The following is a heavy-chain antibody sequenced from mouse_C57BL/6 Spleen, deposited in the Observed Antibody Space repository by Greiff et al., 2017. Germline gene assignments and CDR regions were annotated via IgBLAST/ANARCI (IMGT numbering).Heavy chain of an antibody. CDR1: GYSFTDYN. CDR2: INPNYGTT. J-gene: IGHJ4*01. CDR3: AREDYYGSRDYAMDY. D-gene: IGHD1-1*01. V-gene: IGHV1-39*01. Sequence: EVQLQESGPELVKPGASVKISCKASGYSFTDYNMNWVKQSNGKSLEWIGVINPNYGTTSYNQKFKGKATLTVDQSSSTAYMQLNSLTSEDSAVYYCAREDYYGSRDYAMDYWGQGTSVTVSS.